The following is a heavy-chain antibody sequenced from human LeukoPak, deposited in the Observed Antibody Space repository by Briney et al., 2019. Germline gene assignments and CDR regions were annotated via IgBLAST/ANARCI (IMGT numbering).Heavy chain of an antibody. CDR3: ATSLEADPYCSSTSCYGSYYYYGMDV. Sequence: GASVKLSCTASGGTFSSYAISWVRQAPGQGLEWMGGIIPIFGTANYAQKFQGRVTITADESTSTAYMELSSLRSEDTAVYYCATSLEADPYCSSTSCYGSYYYYGMDVWGQGSTGSVSS. CDR1: GGTFSSYA. J-gene: IGHJ6*02. D-gene: IGHD2-2*01. V-gene: IGHV1-69*13. CDR2: IIPIFGTA.